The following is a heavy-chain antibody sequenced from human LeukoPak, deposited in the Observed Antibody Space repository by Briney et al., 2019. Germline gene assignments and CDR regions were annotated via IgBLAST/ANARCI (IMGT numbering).Heavy chain of an antibody. CDR2: IIPILGIA. CDR1: GGTFSSYA. J-gene: IGHJ4*02. D-gene: IGHD6-19*01. V-gene: IGHV1-69*04. Sequence: GASVKVSCKASGGTFSSYAISWVRQAPGQGLEWMGRIIPILGIANYAQKFQGRVTITADKSTSTAYMELSSLRSEDTAVYYCARGSWLVRSLFDYWGQGTLVTVSS. CDR3: ARGSWLVRSLFDY.